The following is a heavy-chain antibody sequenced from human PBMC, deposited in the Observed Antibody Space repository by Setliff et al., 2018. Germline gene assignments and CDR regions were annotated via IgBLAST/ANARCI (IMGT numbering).Heavy chain of an antibody. CDR1: GYTFTGYY. CDR2: INPNSGGT. D-gene: IGHD3-16*02. J-gene: IGHJ6*03. CDR3: ARVKAPALYYYMDV. Sequence: ASVKVSCKASGYTFTGYYMHWVRQAPGQGLEWMGRINPNSGGTNYAQKFQGRVTMTRXXXISTXXXXXXXXRSDDTAVYYCARVKAPALYYYMDVWGKGTTVTVSS. V-gene: IGHV1-2*06.